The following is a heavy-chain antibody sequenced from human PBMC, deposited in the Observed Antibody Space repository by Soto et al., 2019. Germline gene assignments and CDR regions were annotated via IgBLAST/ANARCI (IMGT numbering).Heavy chain of an antibody. V-gene: IGHV1-69*13. Sequence: QVQLVQSGAEVKKPGSSVKVSCKASGGSFSTYGINWVRLAPGQGLEWMGGIIPKFGTTNYAQKFRGRVTITADYFTNTADMELNYLRSEDTAVYFCARELDPYYGGNSLSLNYWGQGTLVTVSS. D-gene: IGHD4-17*01. CDR1: GGSFSTYG. CDR3: ARELDPYYGGNSLSLNY. J-gene: IGHJ4*02. CDR2: IIPKFGTT.